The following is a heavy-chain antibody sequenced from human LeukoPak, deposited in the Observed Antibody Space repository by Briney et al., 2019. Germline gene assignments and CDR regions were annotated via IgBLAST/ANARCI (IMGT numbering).Heavy chain of an antibody. CDR1: GYTFTSFG. CDR3: ARNDSGGYDY. J-gene: IGHJ4*02. Sequence: GASVKVSCKASGYTFTSFGISWVRQAPGQGLEWMGWISTYNGYAKYAQNVQSRVTMTTDTSTSTAYMELRSLRSDDTAVYYCARNDSGGYDYWGQGTLVTVSS. V-gene: IGHV1-18*01. D-gene: IGHD2-21*01. CDR2: ISTYNGYA.